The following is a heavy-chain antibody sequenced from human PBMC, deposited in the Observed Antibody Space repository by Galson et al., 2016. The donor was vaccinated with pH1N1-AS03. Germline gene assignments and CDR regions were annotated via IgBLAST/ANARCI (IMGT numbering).Heavy chain of an antibody. V-gene: IGHV3-23*01. CDR2: ISISGNYT. CDR3: TKGYLTYTAVIARDGLDI. J-gene: IGHJ3*02. CDR1: GFTLRSYA. Sequence: SLRLSCAASGFTLRSYAMTWVRQAPGKGLEWVSAISISGNYTYYAASVKGRFTISRDGSKNTLYLQMNGLRGEDTAVYYCTKGYLTYTAVIARDGLDIWGQGTMVTVSS. D-gene: IGHD2-21*01.